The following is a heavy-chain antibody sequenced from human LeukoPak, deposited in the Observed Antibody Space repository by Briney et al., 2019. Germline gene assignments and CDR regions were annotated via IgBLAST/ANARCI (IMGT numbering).Heavy chain of an antibody. D-gene: IGHD3-10*01. J-gene: IGHJ5*02. CDR3: ARPLMYYYGSETYYWFDR. Sequence: PGGSLRLSCAASGFTFSNYWMSWVRQAPGKGLEWVANIKQDRSEKYYVDSVKGRFTISRDNAEKSLYLQMNSLRAEDTAMYYCARPLMYYYGSETYYWFDRWGQGTLVTVSS. CDR2: IKQDRSEK. V-gene: IGHV3-7*01. CDR1: GFTFSNYW.